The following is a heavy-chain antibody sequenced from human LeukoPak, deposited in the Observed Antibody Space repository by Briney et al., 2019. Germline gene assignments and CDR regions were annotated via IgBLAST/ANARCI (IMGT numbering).Heavy chain of an antibody. CDR3: ARSSSWYTFDTFDL. CDR2: ISHDGSNK. CDR1: EFAFSSYN. D-gene: IGHD6-13*01. Sequence: PGGSLRLSCEASEFAFSSYNMQWVRQAPGKGLEWVAVISHDGSNKYYADSVKGRFTISRDNSKNTLYLQMSSLRVEDTAMYYCARSSSWYTFDTFDLWGQETVVSVSS. J-gene: IGHJ3*01. V-gene: IGHV3-30-3*01.